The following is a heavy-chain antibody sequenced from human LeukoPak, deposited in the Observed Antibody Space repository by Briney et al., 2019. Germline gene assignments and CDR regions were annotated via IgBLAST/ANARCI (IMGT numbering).Heavy chain of an antibody. CDR3: AREPGYSYGFDY. CDR2: IYSGGST. Sequence: GGSLRLSCAASGFTFSSNYMSWVRQAPGKGLEWVSVIYSGGSTYYADSVKGRFTISRDNSKNTLYLQMNSLRAEDTAVYYCAREPGYSYGFDYWGQGTLVTVSS. D-gene: IGHD5-18*01. CDR1: GFTFSSNY. J-gene: IGHJ4*02. V-gene: IGHV3-53*01.